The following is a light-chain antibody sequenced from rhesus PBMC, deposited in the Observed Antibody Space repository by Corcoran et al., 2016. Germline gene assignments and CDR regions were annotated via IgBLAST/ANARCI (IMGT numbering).Light chain of an antibody. J-gene: IGKJ2*01. CDR3: QQRNSYPYS. Sequence: DIHMTQSPSSLSASVGDKVTITCRASQGIRNALAWYQQQPGKAPKLLIYAESNLQSGVPSRFSGSGSRTDFTPTISSLHPECFAVYYWQQRNSYPYSFGQGTKVKIK. CDR1: QGIRNA. V-gene: IGKV1-33*01. CDR2: AES.